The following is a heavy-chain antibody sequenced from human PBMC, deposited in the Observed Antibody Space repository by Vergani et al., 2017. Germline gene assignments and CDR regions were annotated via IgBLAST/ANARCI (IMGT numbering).Heavy chain of an antibody. CDR1: GGSISSGDYY. Sequence: QVQLQESGPGLVKPSQTLSLTCTVSGGSISSGDYYWSWIRQPPGKGLEWIGYIYYSGSTYYNPSLKSRVTISVDTSKNQFSLKLSSVTAADTAVYYCASTLTDYSNHGRPEDWYFDLWGRGTLVTVSS. CDR3: ASTLTDYSNHGRPEDWYFDL. D-gene: IGHD4-11*01. V-gene: IGHV4-30-4*01. CDR2: IYYSGST. J-gene: IGHJ2*01.